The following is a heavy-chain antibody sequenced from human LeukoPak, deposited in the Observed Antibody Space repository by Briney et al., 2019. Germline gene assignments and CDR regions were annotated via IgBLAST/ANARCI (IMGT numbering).Heavy chain of an antibody. CDR1: GYTLTELS. CDR3: ARGGSSWDYYYYYMDV. J-gene: IGHJ6*03. Sequence: ASVKVSCKVSGYTLTELSMHWVRQAPGKGLEWMGGFDPEDGETIYAQKFQGRVTMTEDTSTDTAYMELSSLRSEDTAVYYCARGGSSWDYYYYYMDVWGKGTTVTISS. D-gene: IGHD6-13*01. V-gene: IGHV1-24*01. CDR2: FDPEDGET.